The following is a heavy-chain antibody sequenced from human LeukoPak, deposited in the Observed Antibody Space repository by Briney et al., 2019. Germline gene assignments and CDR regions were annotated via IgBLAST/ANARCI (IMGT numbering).Heavy chain of an antibody. V-gene: IGHV1-69*04. CDR2: IIPILDIA. D-gene: IGHD2-2*01. CDR3: AGGGSSTSNDI. CDR1: GGTFSSCA. Sequence: GASVKLFCKASGGTFSSCAISWVRQAPGQGREWMGRIIPILDIATNAQKFQGRVTITADKSTSTAYMELSSLRSEDTAVYYCAGGGSSTSNDIWGQGTMVTVSS. J-gene: IGHJ3*02.